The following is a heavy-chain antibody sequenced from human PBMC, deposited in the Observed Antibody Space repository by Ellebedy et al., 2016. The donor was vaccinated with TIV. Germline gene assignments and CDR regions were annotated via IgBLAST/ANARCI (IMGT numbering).Heavy chain of an antibody. CDR2: IYSANTT. CDR3: ARRVGGKAFDL. D-gene: IGHD1-26*01. CDR1: GFSVSTTY. J-gene: IGHJ3*01. Sequence: GESLKISCAASGFSVSTTYMKWVRQAPGKGLEWVSVIYSANTTYYADSVKGRFTISRDNFKNILYLEMNSLRAEDTAVYYCARRVGGKAFDLWGQGTMVTVSP. V-gene: IGHV3-53*01.